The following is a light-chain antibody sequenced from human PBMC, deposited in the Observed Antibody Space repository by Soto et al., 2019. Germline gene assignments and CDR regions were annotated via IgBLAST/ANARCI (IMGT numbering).Light chain of an antibody. CDR2: GTS. Sequence: DIQMTQSPSSLSASVGDRVTITCRASQTISSYLNWYQHKTGKAPKVLIYGTSSLQSGVPSRFSGSGSGTDFTLTISSLEPEDSAVYYCQQRHMWPITFGQGTRLEIK. J-gene: IGKJ5*01. CDR1: QTISSY. V-gene: IGKV1-39*01. CDR3: QQRHMWPIT.